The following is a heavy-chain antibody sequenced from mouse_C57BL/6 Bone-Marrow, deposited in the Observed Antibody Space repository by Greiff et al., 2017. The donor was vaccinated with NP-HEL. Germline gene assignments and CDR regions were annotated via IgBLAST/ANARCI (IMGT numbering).Heavy chain of an antibody. D-gene: IGHD1-1*01. V-gene: IGHV1-64*01. CDR3: ARGYYGSRGGY. CDR1: GYTFTSYW. Sequence: QVHVKQPGAELVKPGASVKLSCKASGYTFTSYWMHWVKQRPGQGLEWIGMIHPNSGSTNYNEKFKSKATLTVDKSSSTAYMQLSSLTSEDSAVYYCARGYYGSRGGYWGQGTTLTVSS. CDR2: IHPNSGST. J-gene: IGHJ2*01.